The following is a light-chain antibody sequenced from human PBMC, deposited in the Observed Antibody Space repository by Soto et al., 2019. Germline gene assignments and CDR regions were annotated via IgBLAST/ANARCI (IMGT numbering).Light chain of an antibody. CDR1: QNINTY. Sequence: DIRMTQSPSSLSASVGDRVTITCRSSQNINTYLNWYQQKPGKDPNLLIYGASNLQSGVPSRFSGSGSGTEFTLTITNLNPEDVATFYCQHTYNTPPSFGHGTKVEFK. CDR2: GAS. CDR3: QHTYNTPPS. J-gene: IGKJ1*01. V-gene: IGKV1-39*01.